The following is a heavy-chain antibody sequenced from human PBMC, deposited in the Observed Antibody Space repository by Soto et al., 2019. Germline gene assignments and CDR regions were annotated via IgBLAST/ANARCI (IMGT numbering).Heavy chain of an antibody. CDR1: GFTFSSYW. Sequence: PGGSLRLSCAASGFTFSSYWMSWVRQAPGKGLEWVANIKQDGSEKYYVDSVKGRFTISRDNSKNTLYLQMNSLRAEDTAVYYCARGLGSSPQHFDYWGQGTLVTVSS. CDR2: IKQDGSEK. CDR3: ARGLGSSPQHFDY. J-gene: IGHJ4*02. V-gene: IGHV3-7*03. D-gene: IGHD6-6*01.